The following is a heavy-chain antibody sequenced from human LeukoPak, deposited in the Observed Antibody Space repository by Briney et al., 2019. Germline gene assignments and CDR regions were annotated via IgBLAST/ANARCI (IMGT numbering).Heavy chain of an antibody. V-gene: IGHV1-18*01. CDR1: GYTFTYYG. J-gene: IGHJ5*02. Sequence: ASVKVSCKASGYTFTYYGINWVRLAPGQGLEWMGWVSGYNGNTRYAQNFQGRLTLTTDTSTNIAYMELMRLRSDDTAVYYCAREAGGYCSGGSCSDTGGFDPWGQGTLVTVSS. CDR2: VSGYNGNT. CDR3: AREAGGYCSGGSCSDTGGFDP. D-gene: IGHD2-15*01.